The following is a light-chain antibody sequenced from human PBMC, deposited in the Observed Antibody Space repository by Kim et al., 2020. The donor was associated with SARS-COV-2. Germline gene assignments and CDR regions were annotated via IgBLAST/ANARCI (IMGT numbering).Light chain of an antibody. V-gene: IGKV1-33*01. CDR1: QDVTNY. Sequence: ASVRDTVTINCQASQDVTNYLNGVQQKPGKAPQHLIDDASTLETGVPSRFSGSGSGTEFTFPISSLQPEDVATYYCQHYDDLPLTFGGGTKVEI. CDR3: QHYDDLPLT. J-gene: IGKJ4*01. CDR2: DAS.